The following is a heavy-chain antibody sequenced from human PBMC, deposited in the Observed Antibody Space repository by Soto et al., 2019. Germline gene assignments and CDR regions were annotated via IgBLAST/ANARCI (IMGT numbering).Heavy chain of an antibody. CDR1: GGSFSAYY. J-gene: IGHJ6*03. CDR3: ARGRIVPAAMGGYYMDV. V-gene: IGHV4-34*01. CDR2: INHSGST. D-gene: IGHD2-2*01. Sequence: QVQLQQWGAGLLKPSETLSLTCAVYGGSFSAYYWTWIRQAPGKGLEWIGEINHSGSTNYNPSLKSRVTISVDMSKNQFSLKLTSVTAADTAVFYCARGRIVPAAMGGYYMDVWGIGTTVTVSS.